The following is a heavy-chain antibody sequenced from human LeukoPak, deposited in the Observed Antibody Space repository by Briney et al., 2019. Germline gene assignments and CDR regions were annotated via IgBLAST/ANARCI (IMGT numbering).Heavy chain of an antibody. Sequence: ASVKVSCKASGYTFPGYYMHWVRQAPGQGLEWMGWINPNSGGTNYAQKFQGRVTMTRDTSISTAYMELSRLRSDDTAVYYCAREHSSSSGKVFDYWGQGALVTVSS. V-gene: IGHV1-2*02. CDR2: INPNSGGT. J-gene: IGHJ4*02. CDR1: GYTFPGYY. CDR3: AREHSSSSGKVFDY. D-gene: IGHD6-6*01.